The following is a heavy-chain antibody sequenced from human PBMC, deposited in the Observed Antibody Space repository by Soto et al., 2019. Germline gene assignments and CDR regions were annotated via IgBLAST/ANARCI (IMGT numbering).Heavy chain of an antibody. CDR1: GFTVSSNY. CDR2: IYSGGST. D-gene: IGHD3-22*01. Sequence: GGSLRLSCAASGFTVSSNYMSWVRQAPGKGLEWVSVIYSGGSTYYADSVRGRFTISRDNSNNTLYLQMNSLRAEDTAVYYCAREKDYYDSSGYYYYYGMDVWGQGTTVTVSS. CDR3: AREKDYYDSSGYYYYYGMDV. V-gene: IGHV3-53*01. J-gene: IGHJ6*02.